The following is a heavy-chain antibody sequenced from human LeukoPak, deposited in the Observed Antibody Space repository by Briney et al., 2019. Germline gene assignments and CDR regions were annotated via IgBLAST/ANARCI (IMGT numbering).Heavy chain of an antibody. CDR3: ARSYYDFWSGSYYYMDV. CDR1: GYTFTSYD. J-gene: IGHJ6*03. D-gene: IGHD3-3*01. Sequence: GASVKVSCKASGYTFTSYDINWVRQATGQGLEWMGWMNPNSGNTGYAQKFQGRVTITRNTSISTDYMELSSLRSEDTAVYYCARSYYDFWSGSYYYMDVWGKGTTVTVSS. CDR2: MNPNSGNT. V-gene: IGHV1-8*03.